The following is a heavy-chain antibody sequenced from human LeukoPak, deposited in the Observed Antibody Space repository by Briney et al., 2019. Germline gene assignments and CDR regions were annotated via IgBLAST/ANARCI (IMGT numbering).Heavy chain of an antibody. CDR3: TRDSDHVRDY. CDR2: IKQDGSEK. V-gene: IGHV3-7*01. J-gene: IGHJ4*02. D-gene: IGHD3-10*01. Sequence: GGSLRLSCAASGFTFSDHYMDWVRQAPGKGLEWVANIKQDGSEKSYVDSMKGRFTISRDNAKNSLYLQMNRLRAEDTAVYYCTRDSDHVRDYWGQGTLVTVSS. CDR1: GFTFSDHY.